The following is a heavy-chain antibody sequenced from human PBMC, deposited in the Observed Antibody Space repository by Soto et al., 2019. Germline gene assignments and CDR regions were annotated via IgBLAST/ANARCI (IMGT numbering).Heavy chain of an antibody. V-gene: IGHV1-69*13. CDR3: ARERQDPYGMDV. D-gene: IGHD1-1*01. J-gene: IGHJ6*02. Sequence: SVKVSCKASGGTFSSYAISWVRQAPGQGLEWMGGIIPIFGTANYAQKFQGRVTITADESTSTAYMELSSLRSEDTAVYYCARERQDPYGMDVWGQGTTVTVSS. CDR1: GGTFSSYA. CDR2: IIPIFGTA.